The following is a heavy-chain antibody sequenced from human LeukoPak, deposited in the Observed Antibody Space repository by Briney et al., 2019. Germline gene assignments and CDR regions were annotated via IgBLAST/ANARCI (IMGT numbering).Heavy chain of an antibody. CDR2: IHPNSGDT. CDR3: ARDGGNYQFH. CDR1: GYTFTGYF. J-gene: IGHJ4*02. Sequence: GASVKVSCKASGYTFTGYFMHWVRQAPGQGLEWMGRIHPNSGDTNFAQKFQDRVTLTTDTSITTAYMELTSLRSDDTAVYYCARDGGNYQFHWGQGTLVTVSS. V-gene: IGHV1-2*06. D-gene: IGHD4-11*01.